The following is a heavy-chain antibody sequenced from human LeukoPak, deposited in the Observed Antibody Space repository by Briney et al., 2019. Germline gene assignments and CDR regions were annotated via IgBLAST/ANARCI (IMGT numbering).Heavy chain of an antibody. J-gene: IGHJ4*02. Sequence: SVKVSCKASGGTFSSYAISWVRQAPGQGLEWMGRIIPILGIANYAQKFQGRVTITADKSTSTAYIELSSLRSEDTAVYYCARESSSSGTPWLSYYFDYWGQGTLVTVSS. CDR3: ARESSSSGTPWLSYYFDY. D-gene: IGHD3-16*02. V-gene: IGHV1-69*04. CDR1: GGTFSSYA. CDR2: IIPILGIA.